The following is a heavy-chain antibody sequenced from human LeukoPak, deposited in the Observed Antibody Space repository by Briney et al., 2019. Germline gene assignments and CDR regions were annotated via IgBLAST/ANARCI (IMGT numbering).Heavy chain of an antibody. D-gene: IGHD4-17*01. J-gene: IGHJ4*02. Sequence: GGSPRLSRAASGFTFSIYAMHWVPQAPRKGLGRVAVISYDGSNKYYADSVKGRFTISRDNSKNTLYLQINSLRAEDTAVYYCARDRYGDYGDFDYWGQGTLVTVSS. CDR1: GFTFSIYA. CDR3: ARDRYGDYGDFDY. CDR2: ISYDGSNK. V-gene: IGHV3-30*04.